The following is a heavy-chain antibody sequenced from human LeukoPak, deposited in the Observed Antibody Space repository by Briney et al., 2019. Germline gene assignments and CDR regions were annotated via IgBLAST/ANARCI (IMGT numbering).Heavy chain of an antibody. V-gene: IGHV3-48*01. Sequence: PGGSLRLSCAASGFTFSSYSMNWVRQAPGKGLEWVSYISSSSSTIYYADSVKGRFTISRDNAKNSLYLQMNSLRAEDTAVYYCARDVSSSSWFWFDPWGQGTLVTVPS. CDR2: ISSSSSTI. CDR1: GFTFSSYS. J-gene: IGHJ5*02. CDR3: ARDVSSSSWFWFDP. D-gene: IGHD6-13*01.